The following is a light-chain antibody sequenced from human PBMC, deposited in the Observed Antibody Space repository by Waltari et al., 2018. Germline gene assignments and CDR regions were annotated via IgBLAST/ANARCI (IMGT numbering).Light chain of an antibody. V-gene: IGLV2-23*01. Sequence: QSALTQPASVPGSPGQSITIPSTGASSGIGDPNVVVWYQQHPGKAPNLMIYEGDKPPSGVSNRFSGSKSGNMASLTISGLQAEDEADYYCCSYATSSPWVFGGGTKVTVL. J-gene: IGLJ3*02. CDR3: CSYATSSPWV. CDR2: EGD. CDR1: SSGIGDPNV.